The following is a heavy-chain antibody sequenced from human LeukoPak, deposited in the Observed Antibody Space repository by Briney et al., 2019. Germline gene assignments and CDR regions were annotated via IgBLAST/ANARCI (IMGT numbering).Heavy chain of an antibody. D-gene: IGHD3-16*02. J-gene: IGHJ4*02. Sequence: GGSLRLSCAASGFTFSSYSMNWVRQAPGKGLEWVSYISSSSSTINYADSVKGRFTISRDNAKNSLYLQMNSLRAEDTALYYCAKSVTYYDYVWGSYRSSYFDYWGQGTLVTVSS. CDR3: AKSVTYYDYVWGSYRSSYFDY. CDR1: GFTFSSYS. V-gene: IGHV3-48*04. CDR2: ISSSSSTI.